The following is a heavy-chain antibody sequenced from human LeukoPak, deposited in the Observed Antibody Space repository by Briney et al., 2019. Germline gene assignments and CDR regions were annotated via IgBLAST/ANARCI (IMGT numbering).Heavy chain of an antibody. V-gene: IGHV3-7*01. CDR3: ARDRDSRWDFDL. D-gene: IGHD3-22*01. Sequence: GGSLRLSCAASGFTSSTYWMSWVRQAPGKGLEWVASIKQDGSETYYVDSVKGRFTLSKDNAKNSLYLQMNSLRADDTAVYYCARDRDSRWDFDLWGRGTLVTVSS. CDR2: IKQDGSET. J-gene: IGHJ2*01. CDR1: GFTSSTYW.